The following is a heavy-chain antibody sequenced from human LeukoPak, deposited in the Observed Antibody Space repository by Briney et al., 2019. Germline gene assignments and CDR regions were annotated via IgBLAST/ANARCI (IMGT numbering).Heavy chain of an antibody. V-gene: IGHV3-33*06. CDR3: AKNSGYSWQYFFDY. J-gene: IGHJ4*02. Sequence: GRSLRLSCAASGFTFSSYGMHWVRQAPGKGLEWVAVIWYDGSNKYYADSVKGRFTISRDNSKNTPYLQMNSLRAEDAAVYFCAKNSGYSWQYFFDYWGQGTLVTVSS. D-gene: IGHD6-25*01. CDR1: GFTFSSYG. CDR2: IWYDGSNK.